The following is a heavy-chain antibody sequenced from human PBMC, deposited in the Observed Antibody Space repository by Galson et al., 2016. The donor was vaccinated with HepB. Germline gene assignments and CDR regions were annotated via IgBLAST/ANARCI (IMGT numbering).Heavy chain of an antibody. D-gene: IGHD2-2*01. V-gene: IGHV3-23*01. CDR1: GFTFDDYA. CDR2: IGGSGSST. J-gene: IGHJ5*02. CDR3: SRDLWDTVVVPSAPGLNWFDP. Sequence: SLRLSCAASGFTFDDYAMSWVRQAPGKGLEWVSSIGGSGSSTYYADSVKGRFTISRDNAHTSVYLQMNSLRAEDTGLYYCSRDLWDTVVVPSAPGLNWFDPWGQGTLVSVSS.